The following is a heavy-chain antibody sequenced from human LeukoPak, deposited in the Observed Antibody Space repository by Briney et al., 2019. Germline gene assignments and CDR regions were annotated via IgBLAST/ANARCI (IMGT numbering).Heavy chain of an antibody. CDR3: ARDSKANWGAYNWFDP. CDR2: IYYSGST. V-gene: IGHV4-39*07. J-gene: IGHJ5*02. D-gene: IGHD7-27*01. Sequence: PSETLSLTCTVSGGSISSSSYYWGWIRQPPGKGLEWIGSIYYSGSTYYNPSLKSRVTISVDTSKNQFSLQLNSVTPEDTAVYYCARDSKANWGAYNWFDPWGQGTLVTVSS. CDR1: GGSISSSSYY.